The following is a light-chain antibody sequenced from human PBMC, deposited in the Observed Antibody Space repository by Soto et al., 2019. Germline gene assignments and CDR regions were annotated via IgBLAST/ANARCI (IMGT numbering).Light chain of an antibody. Sequence: QPVLTQSPSASASLGASVKLTCTLSSGHSSYAIAWHQQQPEKGPRYLMKLNSDGSHSKGDWITDRFSGSSSGAERYLTISSLQYEDEADYYCQTWGTGHVVFGGGTKLTVL. V-gene: IGLV4-69*01. CDR2: LNSDGSH. J-gene: IGLJ2*01. CDR3: QTWGTGHVV. CDR1: SGHSSYA.